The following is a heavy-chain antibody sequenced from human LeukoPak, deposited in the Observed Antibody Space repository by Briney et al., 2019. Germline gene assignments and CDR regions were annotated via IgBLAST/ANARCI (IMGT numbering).Heavy chain of an antibody. D-gene: IGHD1-26*01. CDR1: GYTFTGYY. Sequence: ASVKVSCKASGYTFTGYYMHWVRQAPGQGLEWMGWINPNSGGTNYAQKFQGRVTMTRDTSISTAYMELSSLRSEDTAVYYCARDVGEEGDHWGQGTMVTVSS. CDR3: ARDVGEEGDH. V-gene: IGHV1-2*02. J-gene: IGHJ3*01. CDR2: INPNSGGT.